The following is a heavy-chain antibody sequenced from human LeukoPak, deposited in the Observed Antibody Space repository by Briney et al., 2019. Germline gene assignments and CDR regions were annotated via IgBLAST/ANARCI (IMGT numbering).Heavy chain of an antibody. CDR2: INHSGST. J-gene: IGHJ4*02. Sequence: SSETLSLTCAVYGGSFSGYYWSWIRQPPGKGLEWIGEINHSGSTNYSPSLKSRVTISVDTSKNQFSLHLSSVTAADTAVYYCARHSEEWLPKIDYWGQGTLVTVSS. CDR3: ARHSEEWLPKIDY. D-gene: IGHD6-19*01. V-gene: IGHV4-34*01. CDR1: GGSFSGYY.